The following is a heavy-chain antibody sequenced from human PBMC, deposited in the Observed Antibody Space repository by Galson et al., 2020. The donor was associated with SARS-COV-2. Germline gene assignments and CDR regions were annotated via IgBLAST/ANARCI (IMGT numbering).Heavy chain of an antibody. CDR3: ANDYDLLTGYYGYYFVY. D-gene: IGHD3-9*01. CDR2: IRSKAYGGTT. V-gene: IGHV3-49*04. CDR1: GITFGEYA. J-gene: IGHJ4*02. Sequence: GGSLRLSCTVSGITFGEYAMSWVRQPPGKGLEWVGFIRSKAYGGTTQYAASVKGRFTISRDDSKSIAYLQMNSLKIEDTAVYFCANDYDLLTGYYGYYFVYWGQGALVTVSS.